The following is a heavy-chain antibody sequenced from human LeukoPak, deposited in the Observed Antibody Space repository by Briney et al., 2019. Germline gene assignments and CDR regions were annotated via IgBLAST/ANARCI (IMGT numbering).Heavy chain of an antibody. CDR2: INPNSGGT. V-gene: IGHV1-2*02. Sequence: ASVKVSCRASGYTFTGYYMHWVRQAPGQGLEWVGWINPNSGGTNYAQKFQGRVTMTRDTSISTAYMEVSGLISDDTAVYYCARETWEPAAISAFKYNWFDPWGQGTLVTVSS. J-gene: IGHJ5*02. D-gene: IGHD2-2*01. CDR1: GYTFTGYY. CDR3: ARETWEPAAISAFKYNWFDP.